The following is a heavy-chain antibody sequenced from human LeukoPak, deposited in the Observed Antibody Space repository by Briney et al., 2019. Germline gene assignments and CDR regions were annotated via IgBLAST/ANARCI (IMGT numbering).Heavy chain of an antibody. CDR3: ARHKTYYYDSSGYYYGAPDAFDV. J-gene: IGHJ3*01. D-gene: IGHD3-22*01. CDR1: GGSISSSSYY. V-gene: IGHV4-39*01. CDR2: IYYSGST. Sequence: SETLSLACTVSGGSISSSSYYWGWIRQPPGKGLEWIGSIYYSGSTYYNPSLKSRVTISVDTSKNQFSLKLRSVTAADTAVYYCARHKTYYYDSSGYYYGAPDAFDVWGQGTMVTVSP.